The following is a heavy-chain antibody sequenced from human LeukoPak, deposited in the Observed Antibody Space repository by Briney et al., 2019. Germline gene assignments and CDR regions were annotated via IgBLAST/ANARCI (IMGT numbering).Heavy chain of an antibody. CDR1: GFTFSSYA. CDR2: ISGSGGST. Sequence: GGSLRLSCAASGFTFSSYAMSWVRQAPGKGLEWVSAISGSGGSTYYADSVKGRFTISRDNSKNTLYLQMNSLRAEDTAVYYCAKCKTARGVIFYYFDYWGQGTLVTVSS. CDR3: AKCKTARGVIFYYFDY. J-gene: IGHJ4*02. D-gene: IGHD3-10*01. V-gene: IGHV3-23*01.